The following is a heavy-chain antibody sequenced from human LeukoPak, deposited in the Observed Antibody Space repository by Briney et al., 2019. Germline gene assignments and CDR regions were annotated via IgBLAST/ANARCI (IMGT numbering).Heavy chain of an antibody. V-gene: IGHV3-48*01. CDR3: ATPLIVPKVDYAFDI. CDR2: ISSSSSTI. Sequence: GGSLRLSCAASGFTFSSYSMNWVRQAPGKGLEWVSYISSSSSTIYYADSMKGRFTISRDNAKNSLYLQMNSLGAEDTAVYYCATPLIVPKVDYAFDIWGQGTVVTVSS. CDR1: GFTFSSYS. D-gene: IGHD2-2*01. J-gene: IGHJ3*02.